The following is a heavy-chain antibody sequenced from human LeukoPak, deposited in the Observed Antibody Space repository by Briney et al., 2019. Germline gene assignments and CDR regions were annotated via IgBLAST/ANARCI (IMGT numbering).Heavy chain of an antibody. CDR3: ARGGYYYGSGTDAFDI. CDR2: MNPNSGNT. V-gene: IGHV1-8*01. D-gene: IGHD3-10*01. J-gene: IGHJ3*02. CDR1: GYTFTSYD. Sequence: ASVKVSCKASGYTFTSYDINWVRQATGQGLEWMGWMNPNSGNTGYAQKFLGRVTMTRNTSISTAYMELSSLRSEDTAVYYCARGGYYYGSGTDAFDIWGQGTMVTVSS.